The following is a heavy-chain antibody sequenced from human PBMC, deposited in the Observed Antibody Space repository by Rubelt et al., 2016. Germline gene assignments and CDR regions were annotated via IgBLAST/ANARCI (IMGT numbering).Heavy chain of an antibody. CDR1: GGSISSSSYY. J-gene: IGHJ1*01. D-gene: IGHD6-6*01. CDR2: IYYSGST. CDR3: ARHSYSSYGRYFQH. Sequence: QLQLQESGPGLVKPSETLSLTCTVSGGSISSSSYYWGWIRQPPGKGLEWIGSIYYSGSTYYNPSLKSRVTISVDTSKNQFSLKLSSVTAADTAVYYCARHSYSSYGRYFQHWGQGTLVTVSS. V-gene: IGHV4-39*01.